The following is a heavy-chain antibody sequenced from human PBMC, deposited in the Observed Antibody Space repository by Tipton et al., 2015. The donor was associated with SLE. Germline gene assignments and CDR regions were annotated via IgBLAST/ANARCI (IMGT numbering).Heavy chain of an antibody. D-gene: IGHD3-22*01. V-gene: IGHV4-59*06. CDR3: ARDSSGGYNWFDP. CDR2: IYYSGST. CDR1: GGSISSNY. J-gene: IGHJ5*02. Sequence: TLSLTCSVSGGSISSNYWIWIRQHPGKGLEWVGYIYYSGSTYYNPSLKSRVTISLDTSKNQFSLKLTSVTAADTAVYYCARDSSGGYNWFDPWGQGTLVTVSS.